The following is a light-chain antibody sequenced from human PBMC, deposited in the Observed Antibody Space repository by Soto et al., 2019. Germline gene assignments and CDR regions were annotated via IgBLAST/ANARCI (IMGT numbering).Light chain of an antibody. CDR2: TTS. Sequence: DIQMTQSPSSLSASVGDRVTITCRARQSIIRYLNWYQQKPGKAPELLIYTTSIFQSGVPSRFSRSGSGTAFTITIRCLLSADLAFSYCQQRNNSPLFGGPNKVDIK. CDR1: QSIIRY. V-gene: IGKV1-39*01. CDR3: QQRNNSPL. J-gene: IGKJ4*01.